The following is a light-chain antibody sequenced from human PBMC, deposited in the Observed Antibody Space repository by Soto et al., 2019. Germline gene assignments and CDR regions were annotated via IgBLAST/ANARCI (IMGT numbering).Light chain of an antibody. Sequence: EVMLTQSPGTLSLSPGERATLSCRASQSVSSNYLAWYQQKSGQAPRLLIYGASNRATGITDRFSGSGSGTDFTLTIRRLEPEDFAVYYCQPYDTSPRTFGQGTKVEFK. J-gene: IGKJ1*01. CDR1: QSVSSNY. CDR3: QPYDTSPRT. CDR2: GAS. V-gene: IGKV3-20*01.